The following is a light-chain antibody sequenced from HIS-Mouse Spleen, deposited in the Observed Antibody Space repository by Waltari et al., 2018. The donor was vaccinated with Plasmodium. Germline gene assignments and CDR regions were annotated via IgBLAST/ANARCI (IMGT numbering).Light chain of an antibody. CDR1: SRDVGSYNL. J-gene: IGLJ3*02. CDR3: CSYAGSSTNWV. CDR2: EGS. Sequence: QSALTQPASVSGSPGQSLTISCTGTSRDVGSYNLVSWYQQHPGKAPKLMIYEGSKRPSGVSNRFSGSKSGNTASLTISGLQAEDEADYYCCSYAGSSTNWVFGGGTKLTVL. V-gene: IGLV2-23*01.